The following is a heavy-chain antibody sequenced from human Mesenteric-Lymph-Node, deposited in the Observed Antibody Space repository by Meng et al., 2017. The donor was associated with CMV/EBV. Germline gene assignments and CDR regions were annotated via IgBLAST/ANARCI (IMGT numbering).Heavy chain of an antibody. Sequence: GESLKISCAASGFTFSSYGMHWVRQAPGKGLEWVAFIRYDGSNKYYADSVKGRFTISRDNSKNTLYLQMNSLRAEDTAVYYCARGEGQLLYKVYYYYYGMDVWGQGTTVTVSS. V-gene: IGHV3-30*02. CDR3: ARGEGQLLYKVYYYYYGMDV. CDR2: IRYDGSNK. D-gene: IGHD2-2*02. CDR1: GFTFSSYG. J-gene: IGHJ6*02.